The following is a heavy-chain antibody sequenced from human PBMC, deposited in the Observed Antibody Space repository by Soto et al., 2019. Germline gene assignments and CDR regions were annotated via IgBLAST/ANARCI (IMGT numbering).Heavy chain of an antibody. CDR2: IYSGGSI. D-gene: IGHD2-2*01. J-gene: IGHJ6*02. Sequence: EVQLVEAGGGLIQPGGSLRLSCAASGFIVSSHYMSWVRQAPGKGLEWVSAIYSGGSIYYTDSVEGRFTISRDVSKNILYLQMNSLSADDTAVYYCARDRGDCSSVSCYGSFYYGMDVWGQGTTVIVS. CDR1: GFIVSSHY. V-gene: IGHV3-53*01. CDR3: ARDRGDCSSVSCYGSFYYGMDV.